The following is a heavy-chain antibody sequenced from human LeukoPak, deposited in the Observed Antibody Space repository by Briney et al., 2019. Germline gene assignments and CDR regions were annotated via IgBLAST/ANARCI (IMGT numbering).Heavy chain of an antibody. V-gene: IGHV4-34*01. CDR3: ARGLGLGSGSY. J-gene: IGHJ4*02. D-gene: IGHD3-10*02. CDR2: INHSGSA. Sequence: SETLSLTCAVYGGSFSGYYWSWIRQPPGKGLEWIGEINHSGSANYNPSLKSRVTISVDTSKNQFSLKLSSVTAADTAVYYCARGLGLGSGSYWGQGTLVTVSS. CDR1: GGSFSGYY.